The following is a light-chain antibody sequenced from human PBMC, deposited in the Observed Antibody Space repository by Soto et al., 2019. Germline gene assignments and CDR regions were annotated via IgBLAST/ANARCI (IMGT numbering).Light chain of an antibody. CDR2: KAS. V-gene: IGKV1-5*03. CDR3: QHYNSYSEA. CDR1: QTISSW. J-gene: IGKJ1*01. Sequence: DIQMTQSPSTLSGSVGARVTITCRASQTISSWLAWYQQKPGKAPKLLIYKASTLKSGVPSRFSGSGSGTEFTLTISSXQPDDFATYYCQHYNSYSEAFGQGTKVDTK.